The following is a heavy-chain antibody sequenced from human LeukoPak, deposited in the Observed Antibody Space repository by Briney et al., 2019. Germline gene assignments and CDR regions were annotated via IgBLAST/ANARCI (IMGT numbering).Heavy chain of an antibody. D-gene: IGHD3-22*01. CDR2: ISSSSSTI. J-gene: IGHJ6*02. CDR1: GFTFSSYS. V-gene: IGHV3-48*01. Sequence: GGSLRLSCAAPGFTFSSYSMNWVRQAPGKGLEWVSYISSSSSTIYYADSVKGRFTISRDNAKNSLYLQMNSLRAEDTAVYYCARGAYYYDTVGMDVWGQGTTVTVSS. CDR3: ARGAYYYDTVGMDV.